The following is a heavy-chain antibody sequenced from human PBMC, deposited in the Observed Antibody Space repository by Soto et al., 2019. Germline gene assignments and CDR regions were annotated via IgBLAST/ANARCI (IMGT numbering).Heavy chain of an antibody. J-gene: IGHJ5*02. CDR3: AREQYPPVGVVAASLFDP. CDR1: GFTFSSYE. CDR2: ISSSGSTI. Sequence: EVQLVESGGGLVQPGGSLRLSCAASGFTFSSYEMNWVRQAPGKGLEWVSYISSSGSTIYYADSVKGRFTISRDNAKNSLYLQMNSLRAEDTAVDYGAREQYPPVGVVAASLFDPWGQGTLVTVSS. V-gene: IGHV3-48*03. D-gene: IGHD2-15*01.